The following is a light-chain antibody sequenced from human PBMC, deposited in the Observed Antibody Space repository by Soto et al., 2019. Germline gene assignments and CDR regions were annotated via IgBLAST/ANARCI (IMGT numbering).Light chain of an antibody. V-gene: IGLV3-21*04. CDR2: YDV. J-gene: IGLJ3*02. CDR3: QVWDSSSDHPV. CDR1: NIGRKS. Sequence: SYELTQPPSVSVAPGKTATVTCGGNNIGRKSVHWYQQKPGQAPVLIINYDVDRPSGIPERLSGSNSGNTATLTISRVEAGDEADYYCQVWDSSSDHPVFGGGTKLTVL.